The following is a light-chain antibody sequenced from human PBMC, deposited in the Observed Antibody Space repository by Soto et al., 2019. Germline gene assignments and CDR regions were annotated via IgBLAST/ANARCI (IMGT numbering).Light chain of an antibody. J-gene: IGLJ1*01. V-gene: IGLV2-14*02. Sequence: QSVLTQPASVSGSPGQSITISCTGTSNDVGSYNLVSWYQHHPGKAPKLMIYEVSKRPSGVPDRFSGSKSGNTASLTVSGLQAEDEADYYCSSYVGSNNLVFGTGTKVTVL. CDR1: SNDVGSYNL. CDR2: EVS. CDR3: SSYVGSNNLV.